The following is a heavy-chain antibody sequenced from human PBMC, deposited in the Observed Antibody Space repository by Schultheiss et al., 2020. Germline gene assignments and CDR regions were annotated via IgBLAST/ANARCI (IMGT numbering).Heavy chain of an antibody. J-gene: IGHJ4*02. CDR3: AREKGY. Sequence: GSLRLSCAASGFTFSSYSMNWVRQAPGKGLEWIGSIYYSGSTYYNPSLKSRVTISVDTSKNQFSLKLSSVTAADTAVYYCAREKGYWGQGTLVTVSS. D-gene: IGHD5-24*01. V-gene: IGHV4-59*05. CDR2: IYYSGST. CDR1: GFTFSSYS.